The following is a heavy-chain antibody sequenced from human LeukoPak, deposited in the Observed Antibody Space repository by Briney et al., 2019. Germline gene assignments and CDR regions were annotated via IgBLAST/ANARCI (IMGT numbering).Heavy chain of an antibody. CDR3: ASIAARSTKENWFDP. D-gene: IGHD6-6*01. CDR2: ISPSGDIT. V-gene: IGHV3-23*01. Sequence: PGGTLRLSCAASGFTFSNHGMNWVRQAPGKGLEWVSGISPSGDITYYADSVKGRFTVSRDNFKNTLYLQMNSLRAEDTAEYYCASIAARSTKENWFDPWGQGTLVTVSS. J-gene: IGHJ5*02. CDR1: GFTFSNHG.